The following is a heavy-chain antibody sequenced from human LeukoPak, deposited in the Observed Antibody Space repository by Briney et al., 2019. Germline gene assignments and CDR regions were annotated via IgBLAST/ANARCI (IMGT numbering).Heavy chain of an antibody. CDR3: ATIEYSSSWSAPYYFDY. CDR2: IYYSGST. Sequence: SETLSLTCTVSGGSISSSSYYWGRIRQPPRKGLEWIGSIYYSGSTYYNPSLKSRVTISVDTSKNQFSLKLSSVTAADTAVYYCATIEYSSSWSAPYYFDYWGQGTLVTVSS. CDR1: GGSISSSSYY. J-gene: IGHJ4*02. V-gene: IGHV4-39*01. D-gene: IGHD6-13*01.